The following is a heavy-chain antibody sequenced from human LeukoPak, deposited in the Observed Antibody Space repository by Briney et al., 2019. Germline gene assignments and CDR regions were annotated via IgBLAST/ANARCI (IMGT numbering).Heavy chain of an antibody. CDR3: ATDGAGFDT. V-gene: IGHV3-11*01. Sequence: GGSLRLSCAASGFTFNVYYMSWIRQAPGKGLEWLSYINIGGTNTHYADSVKGRFTISRDNAKKSLYLEMNNLRAEDTAVYYCATDGAGFDTWGQGVLVTVSS. CDR1: GFTFNVYY. J-gene: IGHJ5*02. CDR2: INIGGTNT.